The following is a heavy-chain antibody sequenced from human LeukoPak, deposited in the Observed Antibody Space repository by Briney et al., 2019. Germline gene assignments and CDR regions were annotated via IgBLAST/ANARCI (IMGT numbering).Heavy chain of an antibody. CDR3: ARGPYSGYEIDY. CDR1: GGTFSSYA. D-gene: IGHD5-12*01. J-gene: IGHJ4*02. Sequence: GASVKVSCKASGGTFSSYAISWVRQAPGQGLEWMGRIIPILGIANYAQKFQGRVTITADKSTSTAYMELSSLRSEDTAVYYCARGPYSGYEIDYWGQGTLVTVSS. CDR2: IIPILGIA. V-gene: IGHV1-69*04.